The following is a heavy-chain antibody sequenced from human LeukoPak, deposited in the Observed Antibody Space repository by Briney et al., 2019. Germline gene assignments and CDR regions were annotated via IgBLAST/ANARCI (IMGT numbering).Heavy chain of an antibody. D-gene: IGHD3-16*01. Sequence: PSETLSLTCTVSGGSMSGSTYYWGWIRQAPGKGLELIGSIYHTGNPYYNPSLKSRVTLIVDTSKNQFSLRLRSVTAADTAFYYCARLVGGSGGTSLARDWGQGTLITVSS. CDR3: ARLVGGSGGTSLARD. V-gene: IGHV4-39*01. CDR2: IYHTGNP. CDR1: GGSMSGSTYY. J-gene: IGHJ4*02.